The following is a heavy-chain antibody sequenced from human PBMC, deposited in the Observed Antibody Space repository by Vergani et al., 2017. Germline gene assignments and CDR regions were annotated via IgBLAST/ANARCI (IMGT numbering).Heavy chain of an antibody. V-gene: IGHV4-30-2*01. CDR3: ASSRRGVVVRSYYYYGMDV. J-gene: IGHJ6*02. Sequence: QLQLQESGPGLVKPSQTLSLNCAASGGSISSGAFSWGWIRQPPGRGLQWIGHIFQSGSPDYNASLKSRVTISVDTSKNQFSLKLSSVTAADTAVYYCASSRRGVVVRSYYYYGMDVWGQGTTVTVSS. CDR2: IFQSGSP. CDR1: GGSISSGAFS. D-gene: IGHD2-21*01.